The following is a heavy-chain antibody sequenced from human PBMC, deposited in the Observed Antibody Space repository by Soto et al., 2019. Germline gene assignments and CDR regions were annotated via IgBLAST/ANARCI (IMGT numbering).Heavy chain of an antibody. V-gene: IGHV4-59*01. CDR2: IYYSGST. CDR1: GGSISSYY. J-gene: IGHJ6*03. CDR3: ARDLGYCSGGSCYSRPHYYYYMDV. Sequence: SETLSLTCTVSGGSISSYYWSWIRQPPGKGLEWIGYIYYSGSTNYNPSLKSRVTISVDTSKNQFSPKLSSVTAADTAVYYCARDLGYCSGGSCYSRPHYYYYMDVWGKGTTVTVSS. D-gene: IGHD2-15*01.